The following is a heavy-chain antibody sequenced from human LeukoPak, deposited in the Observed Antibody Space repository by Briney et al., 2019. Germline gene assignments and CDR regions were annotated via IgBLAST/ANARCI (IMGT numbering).Heavy chain of an antibody. J-gene: IGHJ4*02. Sequence: ASVKVSCKASGYTFTGYYMHWVRQAPGQGLEWMGWINPNSGGTNYAQKFQGRVTMTRDTSISTAYMELSRLRSDDTAVYYCARMTLLDYYDSSGYSYWGQGTLVTVSS. CDR1: GYTFTGYY. D-gene: IGHD3-22*01. CDR2: INPNSGGT. CDR3: ARMTLLDYYDSSGYSY. V-gene: IGHV1-2*02.